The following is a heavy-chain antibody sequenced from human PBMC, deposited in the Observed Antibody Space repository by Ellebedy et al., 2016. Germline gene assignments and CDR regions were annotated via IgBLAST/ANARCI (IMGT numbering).Heavy chain of an antibody. CDR3: ARRTLRAYDFDC. J-gene: IGHJ4*02. CDR1: GYTFTSYY. Sequence: ASVKVSCKASGYTFTSYYMHWVRQAPGQGLEWMGVMNPSGVSITYAQKFQGRFTMTSDTSTNTIYMELSSLGSEDTAVYYCARRTLRAYDFDCWGQGTLVTVSS. CDR2: MNPSGVSI. V-gene: IGHV1-46*01. D-gene: IGHD5-12*01.